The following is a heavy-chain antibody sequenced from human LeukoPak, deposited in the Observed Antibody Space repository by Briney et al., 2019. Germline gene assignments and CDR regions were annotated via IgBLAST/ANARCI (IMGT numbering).Heavy chain of an antibody. J-gene: IGHJ3*02. V-gene: IGHV1-69*01. Sequence: ASVKVSCKASGGTFSSYAISWVRQAPGQGLEWMGGIIPIFGTANYAQKFQGRVTITADGSTSTAYMELSSLRSEDTAVYYCARVALDAFDIWGQGTMVTVSS. CDR2: IIPIFGTA. CDR1: GGTFSSYA. CDR3: ARVALDAFDI.